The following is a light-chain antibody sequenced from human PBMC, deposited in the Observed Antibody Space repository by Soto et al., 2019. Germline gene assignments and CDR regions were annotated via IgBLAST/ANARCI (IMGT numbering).Light chain of an antibody. J-gene: IGLJ2*01. CDR3: TSWETSTTMI. Sequence: QSALTQPASVSGSPGQSITISCTGTSSDIGAYNVVSWYQQLPGKAPKLILYDDNIRPSGVPDRFSGSKSGNTASLAIPGLQAEDEADYYCTSWETSTTMIFGGGTKLTVL. CDR1: SSDIGAYNV. V-gene: IGLV2-14*03. CDR2: DDN.